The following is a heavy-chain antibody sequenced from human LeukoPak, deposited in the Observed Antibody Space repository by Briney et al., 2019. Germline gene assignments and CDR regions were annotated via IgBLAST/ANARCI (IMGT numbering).Heavy chain of an antibody. D-gene: IGHD1-26*01. CDR3: ARGYSGSYYGYFDY. Sequence: ASVKVSCKASGYTFSSYGISWVRQAPGQGLEWMGWISAYNGNTNYAQKLQGRVTMTTDTSTSTAYMELRSLRSDDTAVYYCARGYSGSYYGYFDYWGQGTLVTVSS. CDR1: GYTFSSYG. J-gene: IGHJ4*02. CDR2: ISAYNGNT. V-gene: IGHV1-18*01.